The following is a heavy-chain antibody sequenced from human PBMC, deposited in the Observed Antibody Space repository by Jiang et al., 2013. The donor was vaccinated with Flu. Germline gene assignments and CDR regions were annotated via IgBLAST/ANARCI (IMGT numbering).Heavy chain of an antibody. CDR2: ISYDGSNK. J-gene: IGHJ4*02. CDR1: YA. CDR3: ARGDTIFGVVIIGGEYTFDY. Sequence: YAMHWVRQAPGKGLEWVAVISYDGSNKYYADSVKGRFTISRDNSKNTLYLQMNSLRAEDTAVYYCARGDTIFGVVIIGGEYTFDYWGQGTLVTVSS. D-gene: IGHD3-3*01. V-gene: IGHV3-30*04.